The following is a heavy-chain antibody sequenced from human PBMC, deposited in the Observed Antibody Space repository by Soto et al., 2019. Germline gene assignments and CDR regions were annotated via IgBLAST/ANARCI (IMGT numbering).Heavy chain of an antibody. CDR3: ERTNVLYGDYLFDY. CDR1: GGSISSYY. CDR2: IYYSGST. V-gene: IGHV4-59*08. D-gene: IGHD4-17*01. J-gene: IGHJ4*02. Sequence: PSETLSLTCTVSGGSISSYYWSWIRQPPGKGLEWIGYIYYSGSTNYNPSLKSRVTISVDTSKNQFSLKLSSVTAADTAVYYCERTNVLYGDYLFDYWGQGTLVTVSS.